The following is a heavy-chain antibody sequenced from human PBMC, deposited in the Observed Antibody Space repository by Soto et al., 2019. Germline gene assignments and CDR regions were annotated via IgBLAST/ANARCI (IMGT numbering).Heavy chain of an antibody. Sequence: GGSLRLSCAASGFIFGVYAMSWVRQAPGKGLEWVSAISGRGDTTYYVDSVKGRFTVSRDNSKNTLYLQMNSLRAEDTAVYWCARGTSVVAATRLFDYWGQGTLVTVSS. CDR1: GFIFGVYA. D-gene: IGHD2-15*01. CDR3: ARGTSVVAATRLFDY. CDR2: ISGRGDTT. J-gene: IGHJ4*02. V-gene: IGHV3-23*01.